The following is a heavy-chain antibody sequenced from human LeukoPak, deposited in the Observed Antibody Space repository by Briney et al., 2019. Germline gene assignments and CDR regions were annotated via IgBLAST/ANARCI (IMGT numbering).Heavy chain of an antibody. Sequence: SGPTLVNPPQTLTLTCTFSGFSLSTSGMCVSWIRQPPGKALEWLARIDWDDDKYYSTSLKTRLTISKDTSKNQVVLTMTNMDPVDIATYYCARETSDYGDTGPGIDYWGQGTLVTVSS. CDR2: IDWDDDK. CDR1: GFSLSTSGMC. J-gene: IGHJ4*02. CDR3: ARETSDYGDTGPGIDY. V-gene: IGHV2-70*11. D-gene: IGHD4-17*01.